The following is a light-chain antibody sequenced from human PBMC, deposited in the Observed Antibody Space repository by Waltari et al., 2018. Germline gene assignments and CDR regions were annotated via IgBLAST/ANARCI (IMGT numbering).Light chain of an antibody. J-gene: IGLJ2*01. CDR1: SGHSSYA. Sequence: QLVLTQSPSASASLGASVKLTCTLSSGHSSYAIAWHPQQPEKVPRYLMKLNSDGSHSKGDGIPDRFSGSSSGTERYLTISSLQSDDEADYYCQTWVTGIRVVFGGGTKLTVL. CDR3: QTWVTGIRVV. V-gene: IGLV4-69*02. CDR2: LNSDGSH.